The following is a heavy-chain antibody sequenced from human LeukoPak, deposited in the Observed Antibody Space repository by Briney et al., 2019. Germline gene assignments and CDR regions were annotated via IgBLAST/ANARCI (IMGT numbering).Heavy chain of an antibody. CDR3: AGGIDYGDYVLNWFDP. CDR1: GYTFTGYY. D-gene: IGHD4-17*01. J-gene: IGHJ5*02. Sequence: ASVKVSCKASGYTFTGYYMHWVRQAPGQGLEWMGWINPNSGGTNYAQKFQGRVTMTRDTSISTAYMELSRLRSDDTAVYYCAGGIDYGDYVLNWFDPWGQGTLVTVSS. V-gene: IGHV1-2*02. CDR2: INPNSGGT.